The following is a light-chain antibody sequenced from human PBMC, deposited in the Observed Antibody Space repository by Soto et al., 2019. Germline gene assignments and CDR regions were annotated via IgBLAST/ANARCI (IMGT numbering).Light chain of an antibody. J-gene: IGKJ5*01. Sequence: DLQMTQSPSSVSASVGDRVTITCRASQDIGTWLAWYQQKPGKAPNLLIYAASTLQSGVPSRFSGSGSGTYFTLTISSLQPEDFGTYYCQEASRIPITFGQGTRLEIK. CDR3: QEASRIPIT. CDR2: AAS. V-gene: IGKV1-12*01. CDR1: QDIGTW.